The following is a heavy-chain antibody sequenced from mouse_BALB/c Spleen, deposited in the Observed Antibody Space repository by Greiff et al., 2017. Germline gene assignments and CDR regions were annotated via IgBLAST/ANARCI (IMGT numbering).Heavy chain of an antibody. CDR2: IDPANGNT. V-gene: IGHV14-3*02. CDR3: APITTGAWFAY. CDR1: GFNIKDTY. D-gene: IGHD1-1*01. J-gene: IGHJ3*01. Sequence: EVKLMESGAELVKPGASVKLSCTASGFNIKDTYMHWVKQRPEQGLEWIGRIDPANGNTKYDPKFQGKATITAYTSSNTAYLQLSSLTSEDTAVYYCAPITTGAWFAYWGQGTLVTVSA.